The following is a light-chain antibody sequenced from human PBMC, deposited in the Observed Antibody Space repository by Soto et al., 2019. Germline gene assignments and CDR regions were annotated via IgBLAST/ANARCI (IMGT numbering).Light chain of an antibody. CDR3: QAWDSSAAYV. V-gene: IGLV3-1*01. CDR2: QNN. Sequence: SYELTQPPSVSVSPGQTAIITCSGNRVGDQFACWYQHKPGQSPVLVIYQNNKRPSGIPERFSGSNSGNTATLTISGTQAMDEADYYCQAWDSSAAYVFGTGTKLTVL. CDR1: RVGDQF. J-gene: IGLJ1*01.